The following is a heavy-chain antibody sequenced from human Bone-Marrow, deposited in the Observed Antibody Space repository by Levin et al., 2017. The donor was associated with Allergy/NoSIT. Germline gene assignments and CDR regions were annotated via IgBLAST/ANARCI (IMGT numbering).Heavy chain of an antibody. V-gene: IGHV4-38-2*02. CDR3: ASIRIAATTTTFDY. CDR2: VYHSGST. J-gene: IGHJ4*02. CDR1: GYSITSGYN. Sequence: NAGGSLRLSCTVSGYSITSGYNWGWIRQPPGKGLEWIGDVYHSGSTYYNPSLESRVTISVDTSKNHFSLSLSSVTAADTAVYYCASIRIAATTTTFDYWGQGTRVTVAS. D-gene: IGHD6-13*01.